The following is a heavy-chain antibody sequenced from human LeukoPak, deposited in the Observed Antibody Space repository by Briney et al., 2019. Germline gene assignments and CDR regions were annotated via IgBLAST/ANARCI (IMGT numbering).Heavy chain of an antibody. J-gene: IGHJ6*03. CDR3: ASLDIGGHDLYNYYYYMDV. D-gene: IGHD5-12*01. V-gene: IGHV1-69*06. CDR1: GGTFSSYA. Sequence: SVKVSCKASGGTFSSYAISWVRQAPGQGLEWMGGIIPIFGTANYAQKFQGRVTITADKSTSTAYMELSSLRSEDTAVYYCASLDIGGHDLYNYYYYMDVWGKGTTVTVSS. CDR2: IIPIFGTA.